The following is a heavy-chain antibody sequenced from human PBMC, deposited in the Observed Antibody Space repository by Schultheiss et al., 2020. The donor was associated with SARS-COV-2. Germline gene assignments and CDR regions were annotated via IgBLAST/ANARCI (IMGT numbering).Heavy chain of an antibody. CDR3: ANGGVWAAFDI. J-gene: IGHJ3*02. Sequence: GGSLRLSCAASGFTFDDYAMHWVRQAPGKGLEWVSGISWNSGSIGYADSVKGRFTISRDNAKNSLYLQMNSLRAEDTAVYYCANGGVWAAFDIWGQGTMVTVSS. CDR2: ISWNSGSI. CDR1: GFTFDDYA. D-gene: IGHD3-16*01. V-gene: IGHV3-9*01.